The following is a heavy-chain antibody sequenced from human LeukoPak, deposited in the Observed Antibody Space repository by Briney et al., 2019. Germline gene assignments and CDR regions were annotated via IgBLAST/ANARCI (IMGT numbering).Heavy chain of an antibody. CDR2: IWYDGSNK. Sequence: GGSLRLSCAASGFTFSSYGMHWVRQAPGKGLEWVAVIWYDGSNKYYADSVKGRFTISRDNSKNTLYLQMNSLRAGDTAVYYCAKGSSGWYTFSWFDPWGQGTLVTVSS. J-gene: IGHJ5*02. CDR1: GFTFSSYG. CDR3: AKGSSGWYTFSWFDP. D-gene: IGHD6-19*01. V-gene: IGHV3-33*06.